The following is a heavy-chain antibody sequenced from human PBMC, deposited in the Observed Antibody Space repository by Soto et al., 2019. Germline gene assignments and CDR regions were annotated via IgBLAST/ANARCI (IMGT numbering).Heavy chain of an antibody. CDR2: ISGSGGSI. CDR1: GFTFSTYA. J-gene: IGHJ6*02. D-gene: IGHD1-1*01. CDR3: VKGYWKGDV. Sequence: EVQLLESGGGLVQPGGSLRLSCAASGFTFSTYAMNWVRQAPGNGLGWVSAISGSGGSIHYADSVKGRFTIPRDNSKNTLYLQMNSLRDEDTAVYHCVKGYWKGDVWGQGTTVTVSS. V-gene: IGHV3-23*01.